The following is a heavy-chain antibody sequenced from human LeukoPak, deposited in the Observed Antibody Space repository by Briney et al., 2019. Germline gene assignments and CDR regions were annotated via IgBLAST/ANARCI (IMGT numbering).Heavy chain of an antibody. D-gene: IGHD5-18*01. V-gene: IGHV3-74*01. CDR2: INGDGSGT. Sequence: GGSLRLSWAASGXTFSGYWMHWVRQAPGKGLVWVSRINGDGSGTNYDDSVKGRFTISRDNAKNTLYLQMNSLRAEDTAVYYCARGGYTYGPATLGALDIWGPGTMVLVSS. J-gene: IGHJ3*02. CDR3: ARGGYTYGPATLGALDI. CDR1: GXTFSGYW.